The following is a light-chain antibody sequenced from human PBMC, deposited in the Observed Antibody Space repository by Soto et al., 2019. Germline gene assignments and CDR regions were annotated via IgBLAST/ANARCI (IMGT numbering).Light chain of an antibody. V-gene: IGLV8-61*01. CDR2: STN. CDR3: VLYMGNGIWV. CDR1: SGSVSTSYY. Sequence: QTVVTQEPSFSVSPGGTVTLTCGLSSGSVSTSYYPSWYQQTPGQAPRTLIYSTNTRSSGVPDRFSGSILGNKAALTITGAQADDESDYYCVLYMGNGIWVFGGGTKVTVL. J-gene: IGLJ3*02.